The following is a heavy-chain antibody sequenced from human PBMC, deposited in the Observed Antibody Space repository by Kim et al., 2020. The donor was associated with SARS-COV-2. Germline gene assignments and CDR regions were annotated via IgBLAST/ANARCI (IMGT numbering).Heavy chain of an antibody. CDR1: GFTVSSNY. Sequence: GGSLRLSCAASGFTVSSNYMSWVRQAPGKGLEWVSVIYSGGSTYYADSVKGRFTISRDNSKNTLYLQMNSLRAEDTAVYYCARRLGYCSGGSSCFDYWGQGTLVTVSS. D-gene: IGHD2-15*01. CDR2: IYSGGST. CDR3: ARRLGYCSGGSSCFDY. V-gene: IGHV3-53*01. J-gene: IGHJ4*02.